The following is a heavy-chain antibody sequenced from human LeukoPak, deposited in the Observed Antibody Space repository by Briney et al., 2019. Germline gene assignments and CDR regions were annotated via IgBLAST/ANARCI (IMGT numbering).Heavy chain of an antibody. CDR3: ARHRKPVLLWFGELSANWFDP. D-gene: IGHD3-10*01. V-gene: IGHV3-33*01. CDR1: GFTFSSYG. Sequence: PGGSLRLSCAASGFTFSSYGMHWVRQAPGKGLEWVAVIWYDGSNKYYADSVKGRFTISRDNSKNTLYLQMNSLRAEDTAVYYCARHRKPVLLWFGELSANWFDPWGQGTLVTVSS. J-gene: IGHJ5*02. CDR2: IWYDGSNK.